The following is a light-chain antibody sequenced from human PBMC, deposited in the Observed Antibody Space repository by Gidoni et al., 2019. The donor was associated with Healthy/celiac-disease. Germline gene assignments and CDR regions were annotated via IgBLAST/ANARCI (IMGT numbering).Light chain of an antibody. Sequence: IVLTQSPGTLSLSPGERATLSCRASQSLGISYLAWYQQKRGQAPRLLIYAASRRATGIPDRISGSWSGRDFTLTISGLEPGVFAVDYCQLYGSTSPYTFGQGTKLEIK. CDR3: QLYGSTSPYT. CDR2: AAS. J-gene: IGKJ2*01. CDR1: QSLGISY. V-gene: IGKV3-20*01.